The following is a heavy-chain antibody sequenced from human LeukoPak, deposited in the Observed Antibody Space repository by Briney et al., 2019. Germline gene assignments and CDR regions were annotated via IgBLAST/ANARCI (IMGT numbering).Heavy chain of an antibody. J-gene: IGHJ4*02. Sequence: GGSLRLSCAASGFTFSSYSMNWVRQAPGKGLEWVSGINWNGGSTGYADSVKGRFTISRDNAKNSLYLQMNSLRAEDTALYYCARAGTAMVTRVDYWGQGTLVTVSS. CDR1: GFTFSSYS. V-gene: IGHV3-20*04. CDR3: ARAGTAMVTRVDY. CDR2: INWNGGST. D-gene: IGHD5-18*01.